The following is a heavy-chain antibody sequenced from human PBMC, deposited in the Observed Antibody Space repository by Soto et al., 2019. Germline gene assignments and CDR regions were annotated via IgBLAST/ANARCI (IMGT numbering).Heavy chain of an antibody. J-gene: IGHJ4*02. CDR2: IYYSGNT. CDR1: GGSISSYY. D-gene: IGHD1-1*01. Sequence: QVQLQESGPGLVKPSETLSLTCTVSGGSISSYYWSWIRQPPGKGLEWIGYIYYSGNTNYNPSLKSRVTISVDNSKNQFSLKLSSVTAADTAVYYCARDGRRSSGIDYWGQGTLVTVSS. V-gene: IGHV4-59*01. CDR3: ARDGRRSSGIDY.